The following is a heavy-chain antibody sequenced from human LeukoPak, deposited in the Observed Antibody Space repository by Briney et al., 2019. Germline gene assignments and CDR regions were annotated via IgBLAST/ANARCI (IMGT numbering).Heavy chain of an antibody. CDR1: GGSFSGYY. Sequence: PSETLSLTCAVYGGSFSGYYWSWIRQHPGKGLEWIGYIYYSGSTYYNPSLKSRVTISVDTSKNQFSLKLSSVTAADTAVYYCARTDSSSWYWFDPWGQGTLVTVSS. CDR3: ARTDSSSWYWFDP. D-gene: IGHD6-13*01. J-gene: IGHJ5*02. V-gene: IGHV4-31*11. CDR2: IYYSGST.